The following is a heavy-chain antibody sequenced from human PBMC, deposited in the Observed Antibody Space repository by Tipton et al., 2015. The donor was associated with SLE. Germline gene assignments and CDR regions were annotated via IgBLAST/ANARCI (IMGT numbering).Heavy chain of an antibody. Sequence: TLSLTCAVSGVSISSSNWWSWVRQPPGKGLEWIGEIYYSGSTKYNPSLMSRVTISLDKSKNHFSLQLTSVTAADTAVYYCARVIHTYGQFRGFDPWGQGTLVTVSS. D-gene: IGHD4-17*01. CDR2: IYYSGST. CDR1: GVSISSSNW. J-gene: IGHJ5*02. CDR3: ARVIHTYGQFRGFDP. V-gene: IGHV4-4*02.